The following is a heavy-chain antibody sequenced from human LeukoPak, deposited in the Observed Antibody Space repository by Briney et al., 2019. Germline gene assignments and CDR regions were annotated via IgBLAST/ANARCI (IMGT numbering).Heavy chain of an antibody. CDR1: GITFSDHY. D-gene: IGHD3-10*01. Sequence: GGSLRLSCAASGITFSDHYMSWIRQAPGKGLEWLSYISSGGDSIYYADSVKGQFTISRDNAKNSVSLQMNSLRAEDTAVYYCASGSYGSGFYYFYYMDVWGKGTTVTVSS. V-gene: IGHV3-11*04. J-gene: IGHJ6*03. CDR3: ASGSYGSGFYYFYYMDV. CDR2: ISSGGDSI.